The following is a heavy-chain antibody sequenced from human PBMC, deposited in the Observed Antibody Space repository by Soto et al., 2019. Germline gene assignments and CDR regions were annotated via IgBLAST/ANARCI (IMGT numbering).Heavy chain of an antibody. J-gene: IGHJ2*01. CDR3: AKRVWYFDL. CDR2: IKQDGSKK. Sequence: EVQLVESEGGLVQPGGSLRLSCAASGFTFSSYWMTWVRQAPGKGQEWVANIKQDGSKKYYVDSVKGRFTISRDNAKNSLYLQMNSRRAADTAVYYCAKRVWYFDLWGRGTLVTVSS. CDR1: GFTFSSYW. V-gene: IGHV3-7*01.